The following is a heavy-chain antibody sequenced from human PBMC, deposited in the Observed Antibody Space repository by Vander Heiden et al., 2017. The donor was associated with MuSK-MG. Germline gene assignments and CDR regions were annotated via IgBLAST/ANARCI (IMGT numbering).Heavy chain of an antibody. V-gene: IGHV4-39*01. CDR1: GGSIRSSSYY. Sequence: QLQLQESGPGLVKPSETLSLTCTVSGGSIRSSSYYWGWIRQPPGKGLEWIGSIYYSGSTYYNPSLKSRVTISVDTSKNQFSLKLSSVTAADTAVYYGARNAVIISSGWYYFDYWGQGTLVTVSS. CDR2: IYYSGST. J-gene: IGHJ4*02. D-gene: IGHD6-19*01. CDR3: ARNAVIISSGWYYFDY.